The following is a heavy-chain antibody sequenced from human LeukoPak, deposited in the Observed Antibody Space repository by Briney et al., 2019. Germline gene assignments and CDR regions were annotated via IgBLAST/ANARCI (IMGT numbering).Heavy chain of an antibody. J-gene: IGHJ4*02. Sequence: PGRSLRLSCAASGFTFDDYAMHWVRQAPGKGLEWVSGISWNSGSIGYADSVKGRFTISRDNAKNSLYLQMNSLRAEDTALYYCAKDIGMATILLLDYWGQGTLVTVSS. V-gene: IGHV3-9*01. CDR2: ISWNSGSI. D-gene: IGHD5-24*01. CDR1: GFTFDDYA. CDR3: AKDIGMATILLLDY.